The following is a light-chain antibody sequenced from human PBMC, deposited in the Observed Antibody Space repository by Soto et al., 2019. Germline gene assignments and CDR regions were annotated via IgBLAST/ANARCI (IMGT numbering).Light chain of an antibody. Sequence: IVLTQSPGTLSLSPGERATLSCRASQSVSSSYLAWYQQKPGQAPRLLIYGASNKATGIPDRFSGSGSGTDFTLTISRLEPEDFAVYYCQQYGRSSLTFGGGTKVEIK. V-gene: IGKV3-20*01. CDR2: GAS. CDR1: QSVSSSY. J-gene: IGKJ4*01. CDR3: QQYGRSSLT.